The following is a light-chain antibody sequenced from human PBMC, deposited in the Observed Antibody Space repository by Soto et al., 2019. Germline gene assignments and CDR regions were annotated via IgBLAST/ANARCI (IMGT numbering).Light chain of an antibody. CDR2: GAS. Sequence: EIELTQSPSTLSLSPGDRATLSCRASQSVSSSYLAWYQQKPGQAHSLLISGASIRTTGIPDRFSGSGSGTDFTLTISRLEDEDLAVYYCQQYGSSPTFGQGTRLEIK. V-gene: IGKV3-20*01. CDR1: QSVSSSY. J-gene: IGKJ5*01. CDR3: QQYGSSPT.